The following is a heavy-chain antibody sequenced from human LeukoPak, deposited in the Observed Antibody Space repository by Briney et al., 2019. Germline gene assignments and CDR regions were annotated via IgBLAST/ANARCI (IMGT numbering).Heavy chain of an antibody. CDR2: IYSGGST. J-gene: IGHJ5*02. Sequence: PGGSLRLSCAASGFTVSSNYMSWVRQAPGKGLEWVSLIYSGGSTYYADSVKGRFTISRDNSKNTLYLQMNSLRAEDTAVYYCARDNSVRDEAWWFNPWGQGTLVTVSS. CDR3: ARDNSVRDEAWWFNP. D-gene: IGHD5-24*01. CDR1: GFTVSSNY. V-gene: IGHV3-53*01.